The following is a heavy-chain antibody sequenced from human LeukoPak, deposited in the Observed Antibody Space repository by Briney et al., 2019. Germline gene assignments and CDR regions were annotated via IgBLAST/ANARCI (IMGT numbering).Heavy chain of an antibody. CDR3: ADKDY. V-gene: IGHV3-30*04. CDR2: ISYDGSNK. J-gene: IGHJ4*02. Sequence: GGSLRLSCAASGFTFSSYAMHWVRQAPGKGLEWVAVISYDGSNKYYADSVKGRFTISRDNSKNTLYLQMNSLRAEDTAVCYCADKDYWGQGTLVTVSS. CDR1: GFTFSSYA.